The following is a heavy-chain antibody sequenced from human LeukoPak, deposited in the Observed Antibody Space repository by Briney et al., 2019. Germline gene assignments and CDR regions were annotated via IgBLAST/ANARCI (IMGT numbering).Heavy chain of an antibody. CDR1: GFSFSSSA. Sequence: PGGSLRLSCAASGFSFSSSAMSWVRQAPGKGLEWVSYVSGSGSTIYYADSVKGRFTISRDNAKNSLYLQTDSLRADDTALYYCARAPAYWYFDLWGRGTLVTVSS. V-gene: IGHV3-48*03. J-gene: IGHJ2*01. D-gene: IGHD2-2*01. CDR3: ARAPAYWYFDL. CDR2: VSGSGSTI.